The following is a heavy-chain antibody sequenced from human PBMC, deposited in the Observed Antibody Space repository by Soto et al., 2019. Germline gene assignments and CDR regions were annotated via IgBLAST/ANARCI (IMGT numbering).Heavy chain of an antibody. CDR3: ARERGSDYVWGSYRSEYYYYGMDV. CDR1: GGSMNSYY. Sequence: PSETLSLTCTVSGGSMNSYYWSWIRQPPGKGLEWIGYISYSGTTHYNPSLKSRVTMSVDTSKNQFSLKLSSVTAADTAVYYCARERGSDYVWGSYRSEYYYYGMDVWGQGTTVTVSS. V-gene: IGHV4-59*01. J-gene: IGHJ6*02. CDR2: ISYSGTT. D-gene: IGHD3-16*02.